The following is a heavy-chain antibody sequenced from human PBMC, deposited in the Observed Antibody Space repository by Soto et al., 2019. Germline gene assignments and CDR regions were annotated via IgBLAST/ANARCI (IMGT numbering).Heavy chain of an antibody. Sequence: EVQLLESGGGLVQPGGSLRLSCAASGFTFSSYDMKWVRQAPGKGLEWVSVISGSGGSTYYAESVKGRFTISRDNSKNTLYMQMSTLRDEDTAVYYCASRSSGWYFDYWGQGTLVTVSS. D-gene: IGHD6-19*01. CDR3: ASRSSGWYFDY. J-gene: IGHJ4*02. V-gene: IGHV3-23*01. CDR2: ISGSGGST. CDR1: GFTFSSYD.